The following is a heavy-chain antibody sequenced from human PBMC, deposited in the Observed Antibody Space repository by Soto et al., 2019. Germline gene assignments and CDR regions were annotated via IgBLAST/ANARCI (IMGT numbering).Heavy chain of an antibody. J-gene: IGHJ6*03. CDR2: ISSSGSTI. Sequence: GGSLRLSCAASGFTFSDYYMSWIRQAPGKGLEWVSYISSSGSTIYYADSVKGRFTISRDNAKNSLYLQMNSLRAEDTAVYYCARADWSGYYKTSPYYYYYMDVWGKGTTVTVSS. V-gene: IGHV3-11*01. D-gene: IGHD3-3*01. CDR1: GFTFSDYY. CDR3: ARADWSGYYKTSPYYYYYMDV.